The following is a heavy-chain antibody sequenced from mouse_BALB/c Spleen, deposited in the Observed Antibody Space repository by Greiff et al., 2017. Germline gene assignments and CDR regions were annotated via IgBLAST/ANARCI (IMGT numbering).Heavy chain of an antibody. CDR2: ILPGSGST. CDR1: GYTFSSYW. V-gene: IGHV1-9*01. J-gene: IGHJ3*01. Sequence: QVQLQQSGAELMKPGASVKISCKATGYTFSSYWIEWVKQRPGHGLEWIGEILPGSGSTNYNEKFKGKATFTADTSSNTAYMQLSSLTSEDSAVYYCARRRAYDYDGAWFAYWGQGTLVTVSA. D-gene: IGHD2-4*01. CDR3: ARRRAYDYDGAWFAY.